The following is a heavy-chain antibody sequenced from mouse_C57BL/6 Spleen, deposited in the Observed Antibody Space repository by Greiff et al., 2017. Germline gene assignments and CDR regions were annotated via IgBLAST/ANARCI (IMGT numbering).Heavy chain of an antibody. V-gene: IGHV1-53*01. CDR2: INPSNGGT. CDR3: ASDSSGWAWFAY. D-gene: IGHD3-2*02. J-gene: IGHJ3*01. CDR1: GYTFTSYW. Sequence: QVQLQQSGTELVKPGASVKLSCKASGYTFTSYWMHWVKQRPGQGLEWIGNINPSNGGTNYNEKFKSKATLTVDKSSSTAYMQLSSLTSEDSAVYYCASDSSGWAWFAYWGQGTLVTVSA.